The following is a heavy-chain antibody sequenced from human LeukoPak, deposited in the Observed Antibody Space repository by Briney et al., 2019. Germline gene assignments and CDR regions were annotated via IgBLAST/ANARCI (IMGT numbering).Heavy chain of an antibody. CDR2: INPNSGGT. CDR1: GYTFTGYY. J-gene: IGHJ4*02. CDR3: ARGSDTDSGISLIDY. Sequence: ASVNVSCKASGYTFTGYYMHWVRQAPGQGLEWMGRINPNSGGTNYAQKFQGRVTMTRDTSISTSYMELSRLRSDDTAVYYCARGSDTDSGISLIDYWGQGTLVTVSS. V-gene: IGHV1-2*06. D-gene: IGHD1-26*01.